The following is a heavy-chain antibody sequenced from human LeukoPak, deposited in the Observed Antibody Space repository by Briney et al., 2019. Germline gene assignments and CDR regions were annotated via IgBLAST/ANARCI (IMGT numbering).Heavy chain of an antibody. V-gene: IGHV1-3*03. J-gene: IGHJ4*02. CDR3: ARAPGYSSSWIDY. D-gene: IGHD6-13*01. Sequence: ASVKVSCKASGYTFTSYAMHWVRQAPGQRLEWMGWINAGNGNTKYSQEFQGRVTITRDTSASTAYMELSSLRSEDMAVYYCARAPGYSSSWIDYWGQGTLVTVSS. CDR2: INAGNGNT. CDR1: GYTFTSYA.